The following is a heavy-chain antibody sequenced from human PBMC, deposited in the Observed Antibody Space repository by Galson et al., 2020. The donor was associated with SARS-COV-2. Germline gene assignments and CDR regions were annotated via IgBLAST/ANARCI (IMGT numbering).Heavy chain of an antibody. CDR2: ISGSGGTT. D-gene: IGHD3-10*01. V-gene: IGHV3-23*01. CDR1: GFSFNNFA. Sequence: GGSLRLSCTASGFSFNNFAMSWVRQAPGKGLEWVSVISGSGGTTFYIDSVKGRFTMSRDNSKNTVYLQMNSRSAEDTAVYFCAKDGAGSGAWGYYYYMDVWGEGTTVSVSS. J-gene: IGHJ6*03. CDR3: AKDGAGSGAWGYYYYMDV.